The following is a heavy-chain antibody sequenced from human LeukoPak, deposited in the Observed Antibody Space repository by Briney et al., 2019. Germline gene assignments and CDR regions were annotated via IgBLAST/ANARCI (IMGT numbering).Heavy chain of an antibody. V-gene: IGHV6-1*01. J-gene: IGHJ5*02. CDR3: GRTLAAVGSNWFDP. CDR1: GDSVASNSAT. D-gene: IGHD6-13*01. Sequence: SQTLSLTCAISGDSVASNSATWNWIRQSPSRGLESLGRTYYRSKWYIDYALSVKRRITNNPDTSKNQFSLQLNSVAPEDTAVYYCGRTLAAVGSNWFDPWGQGTLVTVSS. CDR2: TYYRSKWYI.